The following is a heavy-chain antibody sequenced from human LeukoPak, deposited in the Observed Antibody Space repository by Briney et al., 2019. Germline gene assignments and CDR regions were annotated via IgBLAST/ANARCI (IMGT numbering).Heavy chain of an antibody. V-gene: IGHV1-18*01. CDR3: ARDREGSIAVAEKYDAFDI. D-gene: IGHD6-19*01. CDR2: ISAYNGNT. J-gene: IGHJ3*02. CDR1: GYTFTSYG. Sequence: ASVKVSCKASGYTFTSYGISWVRQAPGQGLEWMGWISAYNGNTNYAQKLQGRVTMTTDTSTSTAYMELRSLRSDDTAVYYCARDREGSIAVAEKYDAFDIWGQGTMVTVSS.